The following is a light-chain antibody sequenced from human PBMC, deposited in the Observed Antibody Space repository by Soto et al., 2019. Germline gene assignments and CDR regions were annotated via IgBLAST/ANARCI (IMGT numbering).Light chain of an antibody. Sequence: QSVLTQPPSVSGAPGQRVTISCTGSSSNIGAGYDVQWYQQLPGTAPKLLIYDNNNRPSGVPDRFSGSKSGTSASLAITGLQAEDEADYYCQSSDSSLSGWVFGGGTQLTVL. V-gene: IGLV1-40*01. CDR2: DNN. J-gene: IGLJ3*02. CDR3: QSSDSSLSGWV. CDR1: SSNIGAGYD.